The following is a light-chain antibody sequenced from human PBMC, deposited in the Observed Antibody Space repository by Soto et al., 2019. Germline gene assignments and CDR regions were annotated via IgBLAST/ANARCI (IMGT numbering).Light chain of an antibody. CDR3: GSWDSSLSAYV. V-gene: IGLV1-51*01. CDR2: DDN. Sequence: QSVLTQPPSVSAAPGQKVTISCSGSSSNIGGNSVSWYQQLPGTAPKLLIYDDNKRPSGIPDRFSGSKSGTSATLGITGFQTGDEADYYCGSWDSSLSAYVFGTGTQGTVL. J-gene: IGLJ1*01. CDR1: SSNIGGNS.